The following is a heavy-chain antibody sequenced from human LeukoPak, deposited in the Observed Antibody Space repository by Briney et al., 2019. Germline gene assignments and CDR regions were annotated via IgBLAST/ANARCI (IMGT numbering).Heavy chain of an antibody. CDR1: GFTFDDYA. J-gene: IGHJ4*02. V-gene: IGHV3-9*01. D-gene: IGHD3-22*01. CDR3: AKDERYYDSSGRLDY. Sequence: QPGGSLRLSCAASGFTFDDYAMHWVRQAPGKGLEWVSGISWNSGSIGYADSVKGRFTISRDNAKNSLYLQMNSLRAEDTALYYCAKDERYYDSSGRLDYWGQGTLVTVYS. CDR2: ISWNSGSI.